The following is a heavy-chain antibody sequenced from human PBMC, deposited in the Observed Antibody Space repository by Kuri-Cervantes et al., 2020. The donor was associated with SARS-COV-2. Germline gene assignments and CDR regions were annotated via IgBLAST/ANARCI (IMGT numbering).Heavy chain of an antibody. CDR3: ARRHFEGSITGTTRGTFDY. J-gene: IGHJ4*02. CDR1: GGSLSGYY. Sequence: SQTLSLTCAVYGGSLSGYYWSWIRQPSGKGLEWIGEINHSGSTNHNPSLKSRVTISVDTSKNQFSLKLSSVTAADTAVYYCARRHFEGSITGTTRGTFDYWGQGTLVTVSS. V-gene: IGHV4-34*01. D-gene: IGHD1-7*01. CDR2: INHSGST.